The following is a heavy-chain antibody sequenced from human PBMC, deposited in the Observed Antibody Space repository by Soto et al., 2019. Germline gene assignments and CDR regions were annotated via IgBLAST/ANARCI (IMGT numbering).Heavy chain of an antibody. CDR1: GYTFTSYG. J-gene: IGHJ4*02. CDR3: ARVEGFRFVGYCSGGSCYSDY. Sequence: QVQLVQSGAEVKKPGASVKVSCKASGYTFTSYGISWVRQAPGQGLEWMGWVSAYNGNTNYAQKLQGRVTMTTDTSTSTAYMELRSLRSDDAAVYYYARVEGFRFVGYCSGGSCYSDYWGQGTLVTVSS. V-gene: IGHV1-18*01. CDR2: VSAYNGNT. D-gene: IGHD2-15*01.